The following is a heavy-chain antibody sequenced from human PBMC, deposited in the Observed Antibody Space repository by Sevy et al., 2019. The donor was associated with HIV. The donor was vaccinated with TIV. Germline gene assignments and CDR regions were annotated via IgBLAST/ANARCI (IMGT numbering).Heavy chain of an antibody. D-gene: IGHD6-13*01. CDR2: IYPGDSDT. Sequence: GESLKISCKGSGYSFTSYWIGWVRQMPGKGLEWMGIIYPGDSDTSYSPSFQGQVTISADKSISTAYLQWSSLKASDTAMYYCARRAIAAGPDYYFDYWGQGTLVTVSS. CDR1: GYSFTSYW. CDR3: ARRAIAAGPDYYFDY. V-gene: IGHV5-51*01. J-gene: IGHJ4*02.